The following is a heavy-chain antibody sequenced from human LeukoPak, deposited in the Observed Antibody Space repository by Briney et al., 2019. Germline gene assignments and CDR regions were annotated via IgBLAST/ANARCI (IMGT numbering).Heavy chain of an antibody. CDR3: ATRASGGDWFDP. CDR2: INPSGSST. CDR1: GYTFTSYY. J-gene: IGHJ5*02. D-gene: IGHD2-8*02. Sequence: ASVKVSCKASGYTFTSYYMHWVRQAPGQGLEWMGIINPSGSSTSYAQNFLGRVTLTRDMSTRTVYMDMNSLRSDDTAVYYCATRASGGDWFDPWGQGTLVTVSS. V-gene: IGHV1-46*01.